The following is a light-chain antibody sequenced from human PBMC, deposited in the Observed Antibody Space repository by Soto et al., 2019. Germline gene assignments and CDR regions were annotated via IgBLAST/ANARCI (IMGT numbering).Light chain of an antibody. CDR1: SSNIGTNT. J-gene: IGLJ1*01. CDR3: SSYTSSSTLYV. V-gene: IGLV1-44*01. CDR2: SND. Sequence: QPVLTQPPSASGTPGQRVSISCSGGSSNIGTNTVNWYQHLPGTAPKLLIFSNDERPSGVPDRFSGSKSGTSASLAISGLQSDDEADYYCSSYTSSSTLYVFGTGTKLTVL.